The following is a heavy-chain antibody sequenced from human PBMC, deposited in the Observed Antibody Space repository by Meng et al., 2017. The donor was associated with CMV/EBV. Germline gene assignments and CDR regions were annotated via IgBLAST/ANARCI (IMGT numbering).Heavy chain of an antibody. D-gene: IGHD4-23*01. CDR3: ALTMVVTRGFFDY. V-gene: IGHV2-70D*14. J-gene: IGHJ4*01. CDR2: IDWDDDQ. Sequence: SGLTLAKPTQTLTLTCSFPVFSLSNIGVRVSWIRQPPGKALEWLAHIDWDDDQFYSTSLKTRLTISKDTSKNQVVLTMTNMDPVDTATYYCALTMVVTRGFFDYWGQGTLVTVSS. CDR1: VFSLSNIGVR.